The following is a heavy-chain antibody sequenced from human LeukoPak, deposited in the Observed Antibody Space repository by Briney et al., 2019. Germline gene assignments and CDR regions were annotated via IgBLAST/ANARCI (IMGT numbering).Heavy chain of an antibody. CDR3: ARGIAVAGTSEAFDI. CDR1: GGSFSGYY. Sequence: SETLSLTCAVYGGSFSGYYWSWIRQPPGKGLEWIGEINHSGSTNYNPSLKSRVTVSVDTFKNQFSLKLSSVTAADTAVYYCARGIAVAGTSEAFDIWGQGTMVTVSS. V-gene: IGHV4-34*01. D-gene: IGHD6-19*01. J-gene: IGHJ3*02. CDR2: INHSGST.